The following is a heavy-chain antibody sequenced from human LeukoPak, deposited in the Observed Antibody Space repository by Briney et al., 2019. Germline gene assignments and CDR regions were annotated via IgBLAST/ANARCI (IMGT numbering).Heavy chain of an antibody. CDR1: GFTFSSYT. CDR2: ISDDGSTK. V-gene: IGHV3-30-3*01. CDR3: ARGGGLDV. Sequence: GGSLRLSCAASGFTFSSYTMYWVRQAPGKGLEWVAIISDDGSTKYYADSVKGRFTISRDNAKNSLYLQMSNLRAEDTAVYFCARGGGLDVWGQGATVTVSS. D-gene: IGHD3-16*01. J-gene: IGHJ6*02.